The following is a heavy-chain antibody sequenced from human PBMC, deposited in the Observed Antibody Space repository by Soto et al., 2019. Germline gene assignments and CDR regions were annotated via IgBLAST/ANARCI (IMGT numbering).Heavy chain of an antibody. V-gene: IGHV1-69*02. D-gene: IGHD4-17*01. CDR2: FIPILDLA. CDR3: ATPRSVGVYGDYALDY. Sequence: QVQLVQSGAEVKKPGSSVKVSCKASGGTVSSYTFSWVRQAPGQGLEWMGRFIPILDLASYAQKFQGRVTITADKSTSTAYMELTSLRSEDTALYYCATPRSVGVYGDYALDYWGQGTLVAV. J-gene: IGHJ4*02. CDR1: GGTVSSYT.